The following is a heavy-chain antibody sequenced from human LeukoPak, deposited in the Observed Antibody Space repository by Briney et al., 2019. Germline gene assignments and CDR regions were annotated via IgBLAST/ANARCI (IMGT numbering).Heavy chain of an antibody. V-gene: IGHV4-4*07. Sequence: SETLSLTCTVSGDSISVYYWTWIRQPAGKGLEWIGRIYTSGSANYNPSLKSRVTMSVDTSKNQFSLRLTSVTAADTAVYYCAREVRFSMVRGEIDCWGQGTLVTVSS. CDR3: AREVRFSMVRGEIDC. CDR2: IYTSGSA. D-gene: IGHD3-10*01. CDR1: GDSISVYY. J-gene: IGHJ4*02.